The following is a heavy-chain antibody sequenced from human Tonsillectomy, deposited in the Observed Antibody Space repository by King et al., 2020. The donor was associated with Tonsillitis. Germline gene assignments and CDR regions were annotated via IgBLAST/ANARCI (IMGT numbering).Heavy chain of an antibody. CDR3: ARDWGCPNPLDAFDI. CDR2: ISDDGSNK. V-gene: IGHV3-33*05. CDR1: AFIFSSYG. Sequence: QLVQSGGGVVQPGRSLRLSCATSAFIFSSYGMHWVRQAPGKGLEWVAVISDDGSNKFYADSVKGRFTISRDNSENTVYLQINSLRTEDTAVYYCARDWGCPNPLDAFDIWGQGTMVTVSS. D-gene: IGHD2-8*01. J-gene: IGHJ3*02.